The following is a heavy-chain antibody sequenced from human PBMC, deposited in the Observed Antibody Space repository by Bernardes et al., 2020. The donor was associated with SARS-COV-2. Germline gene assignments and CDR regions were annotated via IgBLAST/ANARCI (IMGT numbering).Heavy chain of an antibody. CDR2: ISGSGGST. CDR3: ARCVVGYYAMDV. CDR1: GFIYRVFA. J-gene: IGHJ6*02. V-gene: IGHV3-23*01. D-gene: IGHD2-21*01. Sequence: GGSLRLCCASFGFIYRVFAMTWVRQAPGKGLEWVSGISGSGGSTYYADSVKGRFTISRDNSKNTLFLQMNSLRAEDTAVYYCARCVVGYYAMDVWGQGTTVTVSS.